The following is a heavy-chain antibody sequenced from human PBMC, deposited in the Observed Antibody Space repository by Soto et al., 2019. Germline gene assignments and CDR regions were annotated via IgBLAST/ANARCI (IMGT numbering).Heavy chain of an antibody. D-gene: IGHD3-22*01. Sequence: VADGKIISLGCYRVSKRKTPGKGLEWIVFIYYSGSTYYNPSLKSRVTISVDTSKNQFSLKLSSVTAADTAVYYCARGHYYDSSGYYPPSAFDIWGQGTMVTVSS. CDR1: DGKIISLGCY. V-gene: IGHV4-31*02. CDR3: ARGHYYDSSGYYPPSAFDI. CDR2: IYYSGST. J-gene: IGHJ3*02.